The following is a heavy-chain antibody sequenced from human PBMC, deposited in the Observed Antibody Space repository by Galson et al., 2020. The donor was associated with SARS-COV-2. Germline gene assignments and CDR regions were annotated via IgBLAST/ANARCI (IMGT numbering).Heavy chain of an antibody. J-gene: IGHJ4*02. CDR1: GFTFSTYW. CDR3: AKGPYYYGSGTYHYFDY. Sequence: GGSLRLSCAASGFTFSTYWMSWVRQAPGKGLEWVANIKEDGSEKSSVDSVKGRFTISRDNGRNSVYLQMNSLRAEDTAVYYCAKGPYYYGSGTYHYFDYWGQGTLVTVSS. CDR2: IKEDGSEK. V-gene: IGHV3-7*03. D-gene: IGHD3-10*01.